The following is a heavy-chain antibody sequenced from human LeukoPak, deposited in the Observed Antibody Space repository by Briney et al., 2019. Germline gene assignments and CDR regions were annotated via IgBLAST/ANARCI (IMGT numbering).Heavy chain of an antibody. J-gene: IGHJ4*02. CDR1: GFTFSSYA. CDR2: ISGSGGST. D-gene: IGHD2-8*01. CDR3: AKDYPAGDRTLYYFDY. V-gene: IGHV3-23*01. Sequence: GGSLRLSCAASGFTFSSYAMSWVRQAPGKGQEWVSAISGSGGSTYYADSVKGRFTISRDNSKNTLYLQMNSLRAEDTAVYYCAKDYPAGDRTLYYFDYWGQGTLVTVSS.